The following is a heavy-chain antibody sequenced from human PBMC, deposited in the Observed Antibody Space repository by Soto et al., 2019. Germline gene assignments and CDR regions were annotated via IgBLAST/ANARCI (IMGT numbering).Heavy chain of an antibody. CDR2: ISNGVGTT. Sequence: PGGSLRLSCEASGFDFGSYGMAWVRQAPGEGLYWVSGISNGVGTTYYADSVRRRFSISRDNSGNVLYLQMNNLRVEDTAFYYCAKAHYAFWSGLPYYFDSWRPGTLFTVSS. J-gene: IGHJ4*02. CDR1: GFDFGSYG. V-gene: IGHV3-23*01. CDR3: AKAHYAFWSGLPYYFDS. D-gene: IGHD3-3*01.